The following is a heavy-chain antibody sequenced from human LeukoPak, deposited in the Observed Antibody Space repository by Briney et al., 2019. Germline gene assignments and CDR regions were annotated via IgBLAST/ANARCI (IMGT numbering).Heavy chain of an antibody. D-gene: IGHD2-15*01. Sequence: GGSLRLSCAASGFTFDDYAMHWVRQAPGKGLEWVSLISGDGGSTYYADSVKGRFTISRDNSKNTLYLQMNSLRAEDTAVYYCAKARPLDIVVVVTAYDSWGQGTLVTVSS. J-gene: IGHJ5*01. CDR3: AKARPLDIVVVVTAYDS. V-gene: IGHV3-43*02. CDR1: GFTFDDYA. CDR2: ISGDGGST.